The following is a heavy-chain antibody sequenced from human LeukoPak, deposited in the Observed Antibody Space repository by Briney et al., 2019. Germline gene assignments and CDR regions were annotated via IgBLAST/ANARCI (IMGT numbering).Heavy chain of an antibody. CDR1: GGTFSSYA. CDR3: ARLGEPNYYYYYMDV. V-gene: IGHV1-69*13. D-gene: IGHD3-16*01. Sequence: GASVKVSCKASGGTFSSYAISWVRQAPGQGLEWMGGIIPILGTANYAQKFQGRVTITADESTSTAYMELSSLRSEDTAVYYCARLGEPNYYYYYMDVWGKGTTVTISS. J-gene: IGHJ6*03. CDR2: IIPILGTA.